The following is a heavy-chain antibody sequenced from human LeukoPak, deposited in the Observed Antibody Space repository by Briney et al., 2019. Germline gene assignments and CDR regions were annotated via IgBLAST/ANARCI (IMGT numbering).Heavy chain of an antibody. CDR1: GGSFSGYY. D-gene: IGHD3-10*01. CDR3: ARGEYYYGSGSYYEALDY. V-gene: IGHV4-34*01. Sequence: SETLSLTCAVYGGSFSGYYWSWIRQPPRKGLEWIGEINHSGSTNYNPSLKSRVTISVDTSKNQFSLKLSSVTAADTAVYYCARGEYYYGSGSYYEALDYWGQGTLVTVSS. CDR2: INHSGST. J-gene: IGHJ4*02.